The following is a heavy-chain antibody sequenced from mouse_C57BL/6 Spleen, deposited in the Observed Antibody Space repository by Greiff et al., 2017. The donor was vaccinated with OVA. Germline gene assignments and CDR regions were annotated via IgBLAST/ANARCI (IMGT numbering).Heavy chain of an antibody. Sequence: QVQLQQPGAELVKPGASVMLSCKASGYTFTSYWMQWVKQRPGQGLEWIGEIDPSDSYTNYNQKFKGKATLTVDTSSSTAYMQLSSLTSEDSAVYYCARSGYYGSSSYWYFDVWGTGTTVTVSS. D-gene: IGHD1-1*01. CDR2: IDPSDSYT. CDR1: GYTFTSYW. J-gene: IGHJ1*03. CDR3: ARSGYYGSSSYWYFDV. V-gene: IGHV1-50*01.